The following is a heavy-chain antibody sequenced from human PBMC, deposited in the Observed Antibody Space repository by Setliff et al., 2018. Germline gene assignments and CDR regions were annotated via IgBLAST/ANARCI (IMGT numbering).Heavy chain of an antibody. CDR1: GFTFSNYW. CDR2: IDSDGSVT. CDR3: ARDSTWYWYFDL. D-gene: IGHD3-16*01. J-gene: IGHJ2*01. Sequence: PGGSLRLSCAASGFTFSNYWMHWVRQAPGKGLVWVSRIDSDGSVTNYADSVRGRFIISRDNAKNSLYLQMNSLRTEDTAVYYCARDSTWYWYFDLWGRGTLVTVSS. V-gene: IGHV3-74*01.